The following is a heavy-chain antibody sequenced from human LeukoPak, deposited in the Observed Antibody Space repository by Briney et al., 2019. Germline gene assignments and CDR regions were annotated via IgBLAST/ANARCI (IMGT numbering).Heavy chain of an antibody. CDR2: LSYDGSNK. V-gene: IGHV3-30*18. D-gene: IGHD1-7*01. J-gene: IGHJ6*02. Sequence: GGSLRLSCAASGFTFSSYGMHWVRQAPGKGLEWVAVLSYDGSNKYYGDSVKGRFSISRDNSKNTLYLQMNSLRAEDTAVYYCAKTHSRGTNYYHYGMDVWGQGTTVTVSS. CDR3: AKTHSRGTNYYHYGMDV. CDR1: GFTFSSYG.